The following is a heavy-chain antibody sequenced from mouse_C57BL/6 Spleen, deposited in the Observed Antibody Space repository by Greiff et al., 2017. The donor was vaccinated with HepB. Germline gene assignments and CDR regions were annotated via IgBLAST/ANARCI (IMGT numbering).Heavy chain of an antibody. Sequence: EVKVVESGGGLVKPGGSLKLSCAASGFTFSSYAMSWVRQTPEKRLEWVATISDGGSYTYYPDNVKGRFTISRDNAKNNLYLQMSHLKSEDTAMYYCARSSNPWFAYWGQGTLGTVSA. CDR2: ISDGGSYT. D-gene: IGHD4-1*01. V-gene: IGHV5-4*03. CDR1: GFTFSSYA. CDR3: ARSSNPWFAY. J-gene: IGHJ3*01.